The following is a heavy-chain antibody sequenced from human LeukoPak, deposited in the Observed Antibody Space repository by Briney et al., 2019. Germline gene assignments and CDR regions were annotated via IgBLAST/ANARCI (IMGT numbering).Heavy chain of an antibody. CDR2: ISGSGGST. J-gene: IGHJ4*02. CDR3: AKDWEASGSYGAYYFDY. D-gene: IGHD1-26*01. Sequence: GGSLRLSCAASRFTFSSYAMSWVRQAPGKGLEWVSAISGSGGSTYYADSVKGRFTISRDNSKNTLYLQMNSLRAEDTAVYYCAKDWEASGSYGAYYFDYRGQGTLVTVSS. V-gene: IGHV3-23*01. CDR1: RFTFSSYA.